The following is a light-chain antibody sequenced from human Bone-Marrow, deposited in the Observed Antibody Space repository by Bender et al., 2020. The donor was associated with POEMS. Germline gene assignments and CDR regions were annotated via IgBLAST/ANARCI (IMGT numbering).Light chain of an antibody. J-gene: IGLJ3*02. CDR3: YSAADNKGV. CDR1: ILAKKY. V-gene: IGLV3-27*01. CDR2: KDT. Sequence: SFELTQPLSVSVSPGQTARITCSGDILAKKYVRWFQQKPGQAPVLVMYKDTERPSGIPERFSGSSSGTSVTLTISGAQVDDEADYYCYSAADNKGVFGGGTKLTVL.